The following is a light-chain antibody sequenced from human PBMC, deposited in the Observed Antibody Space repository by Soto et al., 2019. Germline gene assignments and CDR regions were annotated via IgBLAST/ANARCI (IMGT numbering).Light chain of an antibody. J-gene: IGLJ1*01. CDR1: SSNIGSNY. V-gene: IGLV1-47*01. CDR3: AAWDDSVSGPNYV. Sequence: QSVLTQPASASGTPGQTVSISCSGSSSNIGSNYVSWYQQLPGTAPKLLIYRNNQRPSGVPERFSGSKSGTSASLAISGLRSEDEADYYCAAWDDSVSGPNYVFGTGTKVTVL. CDR2: RNN.